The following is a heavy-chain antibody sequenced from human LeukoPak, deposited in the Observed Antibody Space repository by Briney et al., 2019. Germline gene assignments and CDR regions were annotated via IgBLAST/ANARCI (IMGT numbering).Heavy chain of an antibody. CDR1: GGSISSGSYY. V-gene: IGHV4-61*02. CDR2: IYTSGST. CDR3: ARVAALYYHYYMDV. Sequence: PSETLSLTCTVSGGSISSGSYYWSWIRQPAGKGLEWIGRIYTSGSTNYNPSLKSRVTISVDTSKNQFSLKLSSVTAADTAVYYCARVAALYYHYYMDVWGKGTTVTVSS. J-gene: IGHJ6*03. D-gene: IGHD2-15*01.